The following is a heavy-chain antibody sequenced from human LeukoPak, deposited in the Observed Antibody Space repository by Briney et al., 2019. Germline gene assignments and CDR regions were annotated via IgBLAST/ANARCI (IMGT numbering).Heavy chain of an antibody. D-gene: IGHD2-2*01. Sequence: ASVKVSCKASGYSFTNYYMHWVRQAPGQGLEWMGWINPNSGGTNYAQNFQGRVTMTRDPSISTAYMELSRLRSDDTAMYYCARVSVCSSTSCYGSAFDIWGQGTMVTVSS. V-gene: IGHV1-2*02. CDR2: INPNSGGT. CDR1: GYSFTNYY. CDR3: ARVSVCSSTSCYGSAFDI. J-gene: IGHJ3*02.